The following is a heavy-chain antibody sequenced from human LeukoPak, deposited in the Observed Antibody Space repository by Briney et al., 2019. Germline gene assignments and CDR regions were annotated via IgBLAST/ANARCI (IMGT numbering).Heavy chain of an antibody. J-gene: IGHJ6*02. D-gene: IGHD6-19*01. CDR1: GYTFTGYY. Sequence: ASVKVSCKASGYTFTGYYMHWERQAPGQGLEWMGWINPNSGGTNYAQKFQGWVTMTRDTSISTAYMELSRLRSDDTAVYYCARDLAVAGTGEDYYGMDVWGQGTTVTVSS. V-gene: IGHV1-2*04. CDR2: INPNSGGT. CDR3: ARDLAVAGTGEDYYGMDV.